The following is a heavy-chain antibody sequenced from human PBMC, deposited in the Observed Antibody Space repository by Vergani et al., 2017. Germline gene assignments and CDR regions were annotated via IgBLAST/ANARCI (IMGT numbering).Heavy chain of an antibody. CDR2: INPSGGHT. CDR1: GYTFSNYY. CDR3: ASVDFDWSIPPP. J-gene: IGHJ5*02. V-gene: IGHV1-46*01. Sequence: QVQVVQSGAEVKKSGALVKVSCKTSGYTFSNYYMHWVRQAPGQGLEWMGIINPSGGHTNYAQKFQGRVTMTRDTSTSTVYMELSSLRSEDTAVYYCASVDFDWSIPPPWGQGTLVTVSS. D-gene: IGHD3-9*01.